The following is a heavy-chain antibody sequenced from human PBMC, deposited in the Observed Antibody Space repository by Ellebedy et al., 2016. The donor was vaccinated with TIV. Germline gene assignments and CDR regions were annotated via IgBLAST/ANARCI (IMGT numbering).Heavy chain of an antibody. CDR3: ARLGRFEESMPPYYYFAMDV. Sequence: ASVKVSCKASGGTFTNYAVSWVRQAPGQGLEWMGGILPSVNSADYPQRFQGGVTITADESTNTVHMEVSSLRSEDTAVYYCARLGRFEESMPPYYYFAMDVWGQGTTVTVSS. J-gene: IGHJ6*02. CDR1: GGTFTNYA. CDR2: ILPSVNSA. V-gene: IGHV1-69*13. D-gene: IGHD3-10*01.